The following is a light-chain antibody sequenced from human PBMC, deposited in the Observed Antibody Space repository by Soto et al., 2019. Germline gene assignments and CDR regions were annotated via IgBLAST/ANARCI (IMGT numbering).Light chain of an antibody. Sequence: EIVLTQSPGTLSLSPGEGATLSCRASQSISSTFLAWYQHKPGQAPRVLIYGASRRAAGIRDRFSGSGSGTDFTLTISRLEREDFAVYYCQQYESSWTFGQGTKVEVK. CDR1: QSISSTF. V-gene: IGKV3-20*01. CDR3: QQYESSWT. J-gene: IGKJ1*01. CDR2: GAS.